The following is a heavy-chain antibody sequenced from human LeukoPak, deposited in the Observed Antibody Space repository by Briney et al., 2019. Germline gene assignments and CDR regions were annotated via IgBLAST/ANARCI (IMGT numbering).Heavy chain of an antibody. CDR2: MYYSGST. J-gene: IGHJ4*02. CDR1: GGSISSSSYY. D-gene: IGHD6-13*01. Sequence: KPSETLSLTCRVSGGSISSSSYYWGWIRQPPGKGLEWIGSMYYSGSTNYNPSLKSRVTISVDTSKNQFSLKLSSVTAADTAVYYCATIGYSSSWYWTYFDYWGQGTLVTVSS. CDR3: ATIGYSSSWYWTYFDY. V-gene: IGHV4-39*07.